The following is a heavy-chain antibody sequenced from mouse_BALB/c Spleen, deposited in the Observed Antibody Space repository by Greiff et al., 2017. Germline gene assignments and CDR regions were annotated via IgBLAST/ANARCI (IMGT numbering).Heavy chain of an antibody. CDR2: ILPGSGST. Sequence: QVQLKQSGAELMKPGASVKISCKATGYTFSSYWIEWVKQRPGHGLEWIGEILPGSGSTNYNEKFKGKATFTADTSSNTAYMQLSSLTSEDSAVYYCARDGLRYAMDYWGQGTSVTVSS. CDR3: ARDGLRYAMDY. CDR1: GYTFSSYW. J-gene: IGHJ4*01. D-gene: IGHD1-1*01. V-gene: IGHV1-9*01.